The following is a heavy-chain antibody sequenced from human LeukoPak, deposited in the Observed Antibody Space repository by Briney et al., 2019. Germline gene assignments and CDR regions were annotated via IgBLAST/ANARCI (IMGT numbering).Heavy chain of an antibody. CDR3: ARVGIAAAGTPQGGSSY. V-gene: IGHV1-18*01. J-gene: IGHJ4*02. Sequence: ASVKDSCKASGYTFTSYGISWVRQAPGQGLEWMGWISAYNGNTTYAQKLQGRVTMTTDTSTSTAYMELRSLRSDDTAVYYCARVGIAAAGTPQGGSSYWGQGTLVTVSS. CDR1: GYTFTSYG. D-gene: IGHD6-13*01. CDR2: ISAYNGNT.